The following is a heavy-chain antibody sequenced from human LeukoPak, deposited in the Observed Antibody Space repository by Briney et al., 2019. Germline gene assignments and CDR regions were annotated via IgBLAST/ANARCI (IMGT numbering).Heavy chain of an antibody. Sequence: SEPLSLTCAVSGDSVSSNYWSWIRQPPGRGLEWIGYIYYSDNTNYNPSLKSRVTISLDTSKNQFSLKVSSVTAADTAVYYCARGRAFDPWGQGTLVTGSS. CDR1: GDSVSSNY. V-gene: IGHV4-59*02. J-gene: IGHJ5*02. CDR3: ARGRAFDP. CDR2: IYYSDNT.